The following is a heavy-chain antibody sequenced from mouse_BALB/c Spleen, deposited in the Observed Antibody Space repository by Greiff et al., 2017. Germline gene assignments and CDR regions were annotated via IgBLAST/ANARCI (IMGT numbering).Heavy chain of an antibody. Sequence: EVQLQESGGGLVQPGGSLKLSCAASGFTFSSYGMSWVRQTPDKRLELVATINSNGGSTYYPDSVKGRFTISRDNAKNTLYLQMSSLKSEDTAMYYCARDHYYDAMDYWGQGTSVTVSS. CDR2: INSNGGST. CDR3: ARDHYYDAMDY. D-gene: IGHD1-2*01. CDR1: GFTFSSYG. V-gene: IGHV5-6-3*01. J-gene: IGHJ4*01.